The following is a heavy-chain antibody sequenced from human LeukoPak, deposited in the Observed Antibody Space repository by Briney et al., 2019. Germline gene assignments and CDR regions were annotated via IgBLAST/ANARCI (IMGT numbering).Heavy chain of an antibody. V-gene: IGHV3-7*05. Sequence: GGSLRLSCAASGFTFSNYWMSWVRQAPGKGLEWVANIKQDGSEKYYVDSVKGRFTISRDNAKNSLYLQMNSLRAEDTALYYCAREDQPRGTFYYCGQGILVTVSS. D-gene: IGHD2-15*01. CDR1: GFTFSNYW. CDR2: IKQDGSEK. J-gene: IGHJ4*02. CDR3: AREDQPRGTFYY.